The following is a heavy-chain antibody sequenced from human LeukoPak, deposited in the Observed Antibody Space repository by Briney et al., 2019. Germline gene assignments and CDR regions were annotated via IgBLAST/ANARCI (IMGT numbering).Heavy chain of an antibody. J-gene: IGHJ5*02. V-gene: IGHV1-18*01. CDR2: ISAYNGNT. CDR1: GYTFTSYG. D-gene: IGHD3-9*01. CDR3: ARGTDIRSPFDP. Sequence: GASVKVSCKASGYTFTSYGISWVRQAPGQGLEWMGWISAYNGNTNYAQSFQGRVTMTTDTSTSTAYMELRSPRSDDTAVYYCARGTDIRSPFDPWGQGTLVTVSS.